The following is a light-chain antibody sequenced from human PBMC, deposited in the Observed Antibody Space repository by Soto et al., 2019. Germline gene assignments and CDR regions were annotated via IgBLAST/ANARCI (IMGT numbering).Light chain of an antibody. CDR2: DAS. J-gene: IGKJ2*01. CDR1: QSVSSY. Sequence: EIVLTQSPATLSLSPGERATLSCRASQSVSSYLAWYQQKPGQAPRLLIYDASNRATGIPARFSGSGSGTDVTLTISSLAPEDFAVYYCQQRSNWPRTFGQGTKLEIK. V-gene: IGKV3-11*01. CDR3: QQRSNWPRT.